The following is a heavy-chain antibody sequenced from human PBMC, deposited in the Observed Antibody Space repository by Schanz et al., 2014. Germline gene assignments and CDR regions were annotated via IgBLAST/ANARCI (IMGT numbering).Heavy chain of an antibody. V-gene: IGHV3-23*01. CDR1: GFIFGSSV. Sequence: EVQLLESGGGLIQPGGSLRLSCAASGFIFGSSVMAWVRQAPGKGLEWVSGITGASDHIDYAESVKGRFTISRDNSKNALYLHTDSLRAEDTAVYFCAKKGPAYNPFDSWGHGILITFYS. CDR2: ITGASDHI. D-gene: IGHD1-1*01. CDR3: AKKGPAYNPFDS. J-gene: IGHJ4*01.